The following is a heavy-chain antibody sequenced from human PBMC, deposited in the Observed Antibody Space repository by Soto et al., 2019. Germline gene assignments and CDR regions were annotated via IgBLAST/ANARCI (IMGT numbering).Heavy chain of an antibody. D-gene: IGHD2-2*01. Sequence: GESLKISCTGVGYSFTSYWIGWVRQMPGKGLEWMGIIYPGDSDTRYSPSFQGQVAISADKSITTAYLQWSSLKASDTAMYYCARGYCTTTICDPWFDPWGQGTLVTVSS. CDR3: ARGYCTTTICDPWFDP. V-gene: IGHV5-51*01. CDR2: IYPGDSDT. J-gene: IGHJ5*02. CDR1: GYSFTSYW.